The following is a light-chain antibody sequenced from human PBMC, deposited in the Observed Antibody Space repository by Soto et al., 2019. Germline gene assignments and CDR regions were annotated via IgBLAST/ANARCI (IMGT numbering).Light chain of an antibody. V-gene: IGLV2-8*01. CDR3: SSHAGIKNVV. Sequence: QSVLTQPPSASGSPGQSVTISCTGTSSDVGGYNYVSWYQQHPGKAPRLMVYEVTKRPSGVPARFSGSKSGNTASLTVSGLQDEDEADYYCSSHAGIKNVVFGGGTKLTVL. CDR1: SSDVGGYNY. J-gene: IGLJ3*02. CDR2: EVT.